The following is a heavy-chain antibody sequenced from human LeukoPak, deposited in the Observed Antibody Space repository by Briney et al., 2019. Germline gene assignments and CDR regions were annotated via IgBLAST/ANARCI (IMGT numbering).Heavy chain of an antibody. CDR1: GGSISSSSYY. V-gene: IGHV4-39*01. CDR3: ANTFTRYSEADY. D-gene: IGHD1-14*01. CDR2: IYYSGST. J-gene: IGHJ4*02. Sequence: PSETLSLTCTVSGGSISSSSYYWGWIRQPPGKGLEWIGSIYYSGSTYYNPSLKSRVTISVDTSKNQFSLKLSSVTAADTAVYYCANTFTRYSEADYWGQGTLVTVSS.